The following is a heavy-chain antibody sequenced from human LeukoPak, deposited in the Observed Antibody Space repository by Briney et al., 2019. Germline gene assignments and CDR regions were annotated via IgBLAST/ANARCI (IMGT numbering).Heavy chain of an antibody. J-gene: IGHJ6*02. CDR2: IKQDGSEK. V-gene: IGHV3-7*01. Sequence: GGSLRLSCAASGFAFSSYGMSWVRQAPGKGREGVANIKQDGSEKYYVDSVKGRFTISRDNAKNSLYQQMNSLRAEDTAVYYCARIQEVIVVVPAAIYYYYGMDVWGQGTTVTVSS. D-gene: IGHD2-2*01. CDR1: GFAFSSYG. CDR3: ARIQEVIVVVPAAIYYYYGMDV.